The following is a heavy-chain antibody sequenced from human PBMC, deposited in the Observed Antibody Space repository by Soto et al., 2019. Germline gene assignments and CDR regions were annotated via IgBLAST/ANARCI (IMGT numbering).Heavy chain of an antibody. J-gene: IGHJ1*01. V-gene: IGHV6-1*01. CDR1: GDSVPSNSAA. CDR2: TYYRSKWYN. Sequence: PSQTLSLTCAISGDSVPSNSAAWNWIRQSPSRGLEWLGRTYYRSKWYNDYAVSVKSRITINPDTSKNQFSLQLNSVTPEDTAVYYCARGVGAARAEYFQHWGQGTLVTVSS. CDR3: ARGVGAARAEYFQH. D-gene: IGHD1-26*01.